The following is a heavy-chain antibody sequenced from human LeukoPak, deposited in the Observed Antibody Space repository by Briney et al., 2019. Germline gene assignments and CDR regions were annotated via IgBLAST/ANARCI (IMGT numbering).Heavy chain of an antibody. CDR2: ISSSSSTI. CDR1: GFTFSSCT. D-gene: IGHD5-12*01. CDR3: ARERYGGYDFDY. Sequence: PGGSLRLSCAASGFTFSSCTMNWVRQAPGKGLEWVSYISSSSSTIYYADSVKGRFTISRDNAKNSLFLQMNSLRHEDTAVYYCARERYGGYDFDYWGLGTLVTVSS. J-gene: IGHJ4*02. V-gene: IGHV3-48*02.